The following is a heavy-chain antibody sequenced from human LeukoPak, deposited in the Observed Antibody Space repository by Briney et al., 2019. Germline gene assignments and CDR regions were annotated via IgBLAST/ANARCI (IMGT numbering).Heavy chain of an antibody. CDR3: ARGKYDSGGYYLDY. CDR1: GESFSGYY. Sequence: SETLSLTCAVYGESFSGYYWSWIRQPPGKGLMWIGEINHSGSINYNPSLKSRVTISLDTSKSQFSLKLSSVTAADTAVYYCARGKYDSGGYYLDYWGQGTLVTVSS. D-gene: IGHD3-22*01. V-gene: IGHV4-34*01. CDR2: INHSGSI. J-gene: IGHJ4*02.